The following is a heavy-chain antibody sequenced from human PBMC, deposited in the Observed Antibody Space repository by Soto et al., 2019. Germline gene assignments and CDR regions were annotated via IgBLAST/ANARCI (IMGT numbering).Heavy chain of an antibody. V-gene: IGHV1-46*01. CDR2: ITPNGGSK. D-gene: IGHD3-3*01. CDR1: RDTFTSYY. CDR3: ARSSVGNFGIIIEGTNWFDP. Sequence: QVQLVQSGAEMKKPGASVRVSCKAPRDTFTSYYINWVRQAPGQGLEWMGIITPNGGSKIYEQQFRGRVTMTRDASTRTVYMELRSLRSEDTAFYFCARSSVGNFGIIIEGTNWFDPWGQGTLVTVSS. J-gene: IGHJ5*02.